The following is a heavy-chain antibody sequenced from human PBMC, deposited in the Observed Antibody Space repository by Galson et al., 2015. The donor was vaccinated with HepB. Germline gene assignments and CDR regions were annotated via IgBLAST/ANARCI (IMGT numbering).Heavy chain of an antibody. CDR1: GFTFDDYT. CDR3: AKDITPSTIFGVVTLDY. J-gene: IGHJ4*02. D-gene: IGHD3-3*01. Sequence: SLRLSCAASGFTFDDYTMHWVRQAPGKGLEWVSLISWDGGSTYYADSVKGRFTISRDNSKNSLYLQMNSLRTEDTALYYCAKDITPSTIFGVVTLDYWGQGTLVTVSS. V-gene: IGHV3-43*01. CDR2: ISWDGGST.